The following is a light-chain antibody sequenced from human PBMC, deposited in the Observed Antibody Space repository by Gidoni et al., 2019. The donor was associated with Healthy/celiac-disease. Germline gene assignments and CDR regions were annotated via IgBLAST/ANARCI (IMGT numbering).Light chain of an antibody. V-gene: IGLV2-14*01. J-gene: IGLJ2*01. CDR2: EVS. CDR1: SSDVGGYNY. Sequence: QSALTQPASVSGSPGQSITISCTGTSSDVGGYNYVSCYQQHPGKAPKLMIYEVSNRPSGVSNRFSGSKSGNTASLTISGLQAEDEADYYCSSYTSSSTLVVFGGGTKLTVL. CDR3: SSYTSSSTLVV.